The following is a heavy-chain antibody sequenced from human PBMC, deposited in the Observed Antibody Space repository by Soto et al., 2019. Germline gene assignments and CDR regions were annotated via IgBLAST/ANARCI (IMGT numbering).Heavy chain of an antibody. V-gene: IGHV3-53*02. CDR3: ARDGLYYYYGMDV. J-gene: IGHJ6*02. CDR2: IYSGGST. Sequence: EVQLVETGGGLIQPGGSLRLSCAASGFTVSSNYMSWVRQAPRKGLEWVSVIYSGGSTYYADSVKGRFTISRDNSKNTLYLQMNSLRAEDTAVYYCARDGLYYYYGMDVWGQGTTVTVSS. CDR1: GFTVSSNY. D-gene: IGHD3-22*01.